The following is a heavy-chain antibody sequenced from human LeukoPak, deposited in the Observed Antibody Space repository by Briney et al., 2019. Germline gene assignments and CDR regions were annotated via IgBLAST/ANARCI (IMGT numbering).Heavy chain of an antibody. J-gene: IGHJ4*02. D-gene: IGHD2-2*01. CDR1: RFTFSSYS. V-gene: IGHV3-21*01. Sequence: GGSLRLSCTTSRFTFSSYSMNWVRQAPGKGLEWVSSISSSSSYIYYADSVKGRFTISRDNAKNSLYLQMNSLRAEDTAVYYCARLVPYYFDYWGQGTLVTVSS. CDR3: ARLVPYYFDY. CDR2: ISSSSSYI.